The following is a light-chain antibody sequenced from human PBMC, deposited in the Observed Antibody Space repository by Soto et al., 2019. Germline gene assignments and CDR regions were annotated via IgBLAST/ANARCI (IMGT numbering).Light chain of an antibody. CDR1: RSDVGGYEY. CDR2: DVS. V-gene: IGLV2-14*01. Sequence: QSVLTQPASVSGSPGQSITISCTGTRSDVGGYEYVSWYQQHPGKAPKLMIYDVSNRPSGVSNRFSGSKSGNTASLTISGLQAEDEAGYFCSSYTSSSTLVFGGGTKLTVL. CDR3: SSYTSSSTLV. J-gene: IGLJ2*01.